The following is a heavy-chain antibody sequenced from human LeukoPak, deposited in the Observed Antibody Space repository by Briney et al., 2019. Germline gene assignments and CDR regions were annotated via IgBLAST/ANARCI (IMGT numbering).Heavy chain of an antibody. CDR1: GDSLRSSSYY. CDR3: ARLFPYYYDTSGYAYNYFDP. Sequence: SETLSLTCTVSGDSLRSSSYYWGWIRQSPGKGLEWIGSMHYSGSTFNNPSLKGRVIISVDTSKNQFSLNLSSVTAADTAIYFCARLFPYYYDTSGYAYNYFDPWGQGTLVTVSS. V-gene: IGHV4-39*07. D-gene: IGHD3-22*01. J-gene: IGHJ5*02. CDR2: MHYSGST.